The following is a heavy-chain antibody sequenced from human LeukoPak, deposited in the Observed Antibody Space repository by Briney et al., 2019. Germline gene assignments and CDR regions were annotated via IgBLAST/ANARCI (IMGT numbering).Heavy chain of an antibody. CDR3: ARARIIGVEVAPMSDAHEI. CDR2: IEPKSGDT. V-gene: IGHV1-2*04. J-gene: IGHJ3*02. Sequence: ASVKVSCKTSGYTFTVKFFHFLRQAPGQGLEYVGGIEPKSGDTVFGQKFRGWVTVSWDTSASTAYMDLTRLRSDDTAVYYCARARIIGVEVAPMSDAHEIWGQGTMVIVSS. CDR1: GYTFTVKF. D-gene: IGHD3-3*01.